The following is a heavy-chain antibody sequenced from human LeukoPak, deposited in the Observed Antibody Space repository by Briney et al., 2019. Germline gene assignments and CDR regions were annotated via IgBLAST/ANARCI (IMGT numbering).Heavy chain of an antibody. J-gene: IGHJ4*02. CDR2: IWYDGSKK. CDR1: GFNFSIHG. D-gene: IGHD6-25*01. V-gene: IGHV3-33*06. CDR3: AKGAGFYFDC. Sequence: GGSLRLSCAASGFNFSIHGMHWVRQAPGKGLEWLAGIWYDGSKKYYVDSVKGRFSILRDNSKNTLSLQMNSLRVEDTAVYYCAKGAGFYFDCWGQGTLVTVSS.